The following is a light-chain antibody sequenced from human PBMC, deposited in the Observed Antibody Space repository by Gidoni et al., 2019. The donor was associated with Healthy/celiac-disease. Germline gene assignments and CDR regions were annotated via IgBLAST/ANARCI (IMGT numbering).Light chain of an antibody. Sequence: EIVLTQSPGTLSLSPGERATLSCRASQSVSSSYLAWYQQKPGQDPRLLIYGASSRATGIPDRFSGSGSGTDFTLTISRLEPEDFAVYYCPQYGSSTWTFGQGTKVEIK. J-gene: IGKJ1*01. CDR1: QSVSSSY. CDR2: GAS. CDR3: PQYGSSTWT. V-gene: IGKV3-20*01.